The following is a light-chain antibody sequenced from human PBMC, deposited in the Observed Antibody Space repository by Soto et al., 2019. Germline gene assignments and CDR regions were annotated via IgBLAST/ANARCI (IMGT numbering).Light chain of an antibody. CDR2: DAS. V-gene: IGKV3-15*01. CDR1: QTVRNN. CDR3: QQYNDWPRT. Sequence: EFVLTQSPGTLSLSPGERATLSCRASQTVRNNYLAWYQQKPGQAPRLLIYDASTRATGIPARFSGSGSGTEFTLTISSLQSEDFAVYYCQQYNDWPRTFGQGT. J-gene: IGKJ1*01.